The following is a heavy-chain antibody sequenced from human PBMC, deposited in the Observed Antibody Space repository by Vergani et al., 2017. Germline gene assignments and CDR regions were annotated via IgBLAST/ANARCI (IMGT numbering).Heavy chain of an antibody. CDR1: GFTSSSYA. CDR2: ISYDGSNK. V-gene: IGHV3-30-3*01. Sequence: QVQLVESGGGVVQPGRSLRLSCAASGFTSSSYAMHWVRQAPGEGLEWVAVISYDGSNKYYADSVKGRFTISIDNSKNTLYLQMNILRAEDTAVYYCAREYAIFGVVSAPLDYWDQGTLVTVSA. J-gene: IGHJ4*02. CDR3: AREYAIFGVVSAPLDY. D-gene: IGHD3-3*01.